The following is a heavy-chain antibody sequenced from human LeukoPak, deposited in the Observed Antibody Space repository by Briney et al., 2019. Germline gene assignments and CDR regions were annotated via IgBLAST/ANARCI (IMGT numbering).Heavy chain of an antibody. Sequence: CAASGFTFSRYWMSWVGQARGKGGEGVANIKQDGREKYYVDSVKGGLTISREKAKISLYLQMNSLRAVDTAICYCARSAGSSGSYEGSYFHYWGQGTPVPLSS. J-gene: IGHJ4*02. CDR3: ARSAGSSGSYEGSYFHY. CDR1: GFTFSRYW. V-gene: IGHV3-7*01. D-gene: IGHD6-25*01. CDR2: IKQDGREK.